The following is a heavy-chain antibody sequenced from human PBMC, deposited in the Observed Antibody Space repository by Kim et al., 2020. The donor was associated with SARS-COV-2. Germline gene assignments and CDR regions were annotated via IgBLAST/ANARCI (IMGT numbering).Heavy chain of an antibody. CDR1: GFTFSRYD. CDR3: AKDGGWEPTFDC. D-gene: IGHD6-19*01. CDR2: ISGSGSSI. V-gene: IGHV3-48*03. Sequence: GGSLRLSCAASGFTFSRYDMNWVRQAPGKGLEWVSSISGSGSSIYYADSVRGRFTISRDNSKNSMYLQMNSLRAEDTAVYYCAKDGGWEPTFDCCGQGT. J-gene: IGHJ4*02.